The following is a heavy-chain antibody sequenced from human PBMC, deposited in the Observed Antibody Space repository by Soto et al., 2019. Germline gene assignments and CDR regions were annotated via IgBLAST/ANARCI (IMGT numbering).Heavy chain of an antibody. Sequence: SETLSLSCTVSGGSISSYYWSWIRQPPGKGLEWIGYIYYSGSTNYNPSLKSRVTISVDTSKNHFSLKLRSVTAADTAVYYCARVGSRGYSYGYADYWGQGTLVT. CDR2: IYYSGST. CDR3: ARVGSRGYSYGYADY. CDR1: GGSISSYY. D-gene: IGHD5-18*01. V-gene: IGHV4-59*12. J-gene: IGHJ4*02.